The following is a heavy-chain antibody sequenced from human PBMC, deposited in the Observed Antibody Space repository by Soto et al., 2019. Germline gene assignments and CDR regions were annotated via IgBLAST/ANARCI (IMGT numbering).Heavy chain of an antibody. CDR3: ARSGTMVRGVITYDY. CDR2: IYYSGST. V-gene: IGHV4-59*08. Sequence: SETLSLTCTVSGGSTSSYYWSWIRQPPGKGLEWIGYIYYSGSTNYNPSLKSRVTISVDTSKNQFSLKLSSVTAADTAVYYCARSGTMVRGVITYDYWGQGTLVTVSS. CDR1: GGSTSSYY. J-gene: IGHJ4*02. D-gene: IGHD3-10*01.